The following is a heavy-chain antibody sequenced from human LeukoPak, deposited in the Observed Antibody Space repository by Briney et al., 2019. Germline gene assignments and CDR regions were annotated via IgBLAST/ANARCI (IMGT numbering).Heavy chain of an antibody. V-gene: IGHV3-23*01. J-gene: IGHJ6*02. D-gene: IGHD1-1*01. CDR1: GFTFSDYY. CDR3: AKARYHYYYYGMDV. CDR2: ISGSGGST. Sequence: PGGSLRLSCAASGFTFSDYYMSWIRQAPGKGLEWVSAISGSGGSTYYADSVKGRFTISRDNSKNTLYLQMNSLRAEDTAVYYCAKARYHYYYYGMDVWGQGTTVTVSS.